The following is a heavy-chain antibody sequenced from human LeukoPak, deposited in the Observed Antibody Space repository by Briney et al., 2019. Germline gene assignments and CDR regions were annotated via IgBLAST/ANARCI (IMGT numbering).Heavy chain of an antibody. Sequence: ASVKVSCKASGYTFIGYYLHWVRQAPGQGLEWMGWINPNSGGTNYAQRFQVRVTMTRDTSISTAYMELSRLRSDDTAVYYCMRAYTGFEAFDYWGQGTLVTVSS. CDR3: MRAYTGFEAFDY. CDR1: GYTFIGYY. D-gene: IGHD5-12*01. J-gene: IGHJ4*02. CDR2: INPNSGGT. V-gene: IGHV1-2*02.